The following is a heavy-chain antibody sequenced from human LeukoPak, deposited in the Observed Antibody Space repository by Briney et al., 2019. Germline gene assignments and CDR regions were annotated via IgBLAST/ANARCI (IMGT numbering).Heavy chain of an antibody. CDR3: ARKMTGTLYFDY. J-gene: IGHJ4*02. V-gene: IGHV1-2*04. CDR2: IKPDNGGT. D-gene: IGHD3-9*01. Sequence: ASVKVSCKASGYTFTSYGISWVRQAPGQGLEWMGWIKPDNGGTNYAQKFQGWVTMTRDTSISTAYMELSRLTSADTAVYYCARKMTGTLYFDYWGQGTLVTVSS. CDR1: GYTFTSYG.